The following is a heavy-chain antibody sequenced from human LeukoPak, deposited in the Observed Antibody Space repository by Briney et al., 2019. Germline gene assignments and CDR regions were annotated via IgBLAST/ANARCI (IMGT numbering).Heavy chain of an antibody. J-gene: IGHJ4*02. CDR1: GFTFRSYA. V-gene: IGHV3-23*01. Sequence: PGGSLRLSCAASGFTFRSYAMSWVRQAPGKGLEWVSSLSGGGDRTSYADYVKGQFIISRDSSKDTLYLQMNSLGVDDTAVYYCVKDRCNRFSCPEYWGQGTLVTVSS. D-gene: IGHD2/OR15-2a*01. CDR2: LSGGGDRT. CDR3: VKDRCNRFSCPEY.